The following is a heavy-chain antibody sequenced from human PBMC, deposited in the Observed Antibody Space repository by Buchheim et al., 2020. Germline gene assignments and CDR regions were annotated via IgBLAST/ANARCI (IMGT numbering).Heavy chain of an antibody. Sequence: QVQLQQWGAGLLKPSETLSLTCAVYGGSFSGYYWSWIRQPPGKGLEWIGEINHSGSTNYNPSLKSRVTISVDTSKNQFSLKLGSVTAADTAVYYCARAPRSSWYFDVGGFDPWGQGTL. CDR3: ARAPRSSWYFDVGGFDP. CDR1: GGSFSGYY. CDR2: INHSGST. V-gene: IGHV4-34*01. D-gene: IGHD6-13*01. J-gene: IGHJ5*02.